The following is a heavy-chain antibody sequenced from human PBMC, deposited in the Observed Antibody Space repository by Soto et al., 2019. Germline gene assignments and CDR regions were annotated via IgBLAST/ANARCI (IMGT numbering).Heavy chain of an antibody. CDR2: IXSSRSXI. V-gene: IGHV3-21*05. CDR3: AREATGDETFDI. Sequence: PXXSLRLSCAASRFTFTNYWMTWVRQAPGKGLEWVSYIXSSRSXIYYADYVKGXXTISRDNXXNSLYLQMNSLRAEDTAVYYCAREATGDETFDIWGQETMVTVSS. D-gene: IGHD4-17*01. J-gene: IGHJ3*02. CDR1: RFTFTNYW.